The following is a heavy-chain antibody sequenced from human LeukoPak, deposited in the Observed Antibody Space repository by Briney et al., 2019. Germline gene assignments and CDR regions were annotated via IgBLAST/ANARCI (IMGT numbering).Heavy chain of an antibody. CDR1: GYTLTELS. D-gene: IGHD3-10*01. CDR2: FDPEDGET. V-gene: IGHV1-24*01. J-gene: IGHJ4*02. CDR3: ATDHYLVRGSGSYYN. Sequence: VASVKVSCKVSGYTLTELSMHWVRHAPGKGLEWMGGFDPEDGETIYAQKFQGRVTMTEDTSTDTDYMELSSLRSEDTAVYYCATDHYLVRGSGSYYNWGQETLVTVSS.